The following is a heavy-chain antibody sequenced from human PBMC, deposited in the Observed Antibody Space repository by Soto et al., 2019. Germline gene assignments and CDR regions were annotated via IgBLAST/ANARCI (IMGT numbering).Heavy chain of an antibody. Sequence: ASVKVSCKASGGTFSSYTISWVRQAPGQGLEWMGRIIPILGIANYAQKFQGRVTITADKSTSTAYMELSSLRSEDTAVYYCARDPEYSSGWTAIYFDYWGQGTLVTVSS. D-gene: IGHD6-19*01. CDR1: GGTFSSYT. CDR2: IIPILGIA. J-gene: IGHJ4*02. CDR3: ARDPEYSSGWTAIYFDY. V-gene: IGHV1-69*04.